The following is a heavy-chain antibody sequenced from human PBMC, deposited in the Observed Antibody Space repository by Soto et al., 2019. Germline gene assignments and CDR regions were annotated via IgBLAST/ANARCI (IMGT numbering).Heavy chain of an antibody. CDR3: ARDYEGITIFGVAPRAFDI. Sequence: GGSLRLSCAASGFTFSSYGMHWVRQAPGKGLEWVAVIWYDGSNKYYADTVKGRFTISRDNSKNTLYLQMNSLRSEDTAVYYCARDYEGITIFGVAPRAFDIWGQGTVVTVS. CDR2: IWYDGSNK. D-gene: IGHD3-3*01. V-gene: IGHV3-33*01. J-gene: IGHJ3*02. CDR1: GFTFSSYG.